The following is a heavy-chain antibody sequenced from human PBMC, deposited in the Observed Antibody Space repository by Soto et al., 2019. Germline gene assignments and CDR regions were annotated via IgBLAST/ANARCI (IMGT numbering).Heavy chain of an antibody. CDR3: ARGSPAIKIVVEYFDY. CDR2: IWYDGSNK. V-gene: IGHV3-33*01. Sequence: GGSLRLSCAASGFTFSSYGMHWVRQAPGKGLEWVAVIWYDGSNKYYADSVKGRFTISRDNSKNTLYLQMNSLRAEETAVYYCARGSPAIKIVVEYFDYWGQGTLVTVSS. D-gene: IGHD3-22*01. J-gene: IGHJ4*02. CDR1: GFTFSSYG.